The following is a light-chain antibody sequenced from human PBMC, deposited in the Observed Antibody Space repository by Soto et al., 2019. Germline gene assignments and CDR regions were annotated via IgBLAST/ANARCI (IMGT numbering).Light chain of an antibody. J-gene: IGLJ2*01. V-gene: IGLV2-14*01. CDR1: SSDVGGYNS. CDR3: SSYTSSSTPHVV. CDR2: DVT. Sequence: QLVLTQPASVSGSPGQSITISCTGTSSDVGGYNSVSWYQQHPGKAPKLMIYDVTNRPSGVSNRFSASKSGNTASLTISGLQAEDEADYYCSSYTSSSTPHVVFGGGTKVTVL.